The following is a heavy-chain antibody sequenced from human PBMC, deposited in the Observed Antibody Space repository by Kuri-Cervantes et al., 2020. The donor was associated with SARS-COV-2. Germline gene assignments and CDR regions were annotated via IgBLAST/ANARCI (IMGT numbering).Heavy chain of an antibody. D-gene: IGHD3-9*01. CDR2: IYHSGAT. Sequence: SETLSLTCGVSGGSISSVGYSWNWIRQPPGKGLEWIGYIYHSGATLYNPSVKSRVTMSIDKSKNQFSLKLRSVTAADTAVYYCARDRYFDYLRVNFFDYWARDPWSPSPQ. V-gene: IGHV4-30-2*01. J-gene: IGHJ4*02. CDR1: GGSISSVGYS. CDR3: ARDRYFDYLRVNFFDY.